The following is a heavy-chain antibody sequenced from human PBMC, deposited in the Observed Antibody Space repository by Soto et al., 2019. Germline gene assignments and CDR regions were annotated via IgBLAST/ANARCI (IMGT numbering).Heavy chain of an antibody. CDR2: IYYSGDA. CDR1: GGSLSYYY. J-gene: IGHJ4*01. D-gene: IGHD3-10*01. CDR3: ARNSGQLTA. Sequence: QMQLQESGPGLVKPSETLSLTCTVSGGSLSYYYWSWLRQPPGMGLEWIGYIYYSGDANYNPSLKSRVTSSVDTSTNLFSLKLTSVTAADTAVYYCARNSGQLTAWGHGTLVTVAS. V-gene: IGHV4-59*01.